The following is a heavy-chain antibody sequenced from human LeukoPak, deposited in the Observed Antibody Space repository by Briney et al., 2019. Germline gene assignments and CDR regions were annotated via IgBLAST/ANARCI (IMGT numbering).Heavy chain of an antibody. D-gene: IGHD1-14*01. Sequence: PGGIRRLSCAAAGFTFGAYWVRWVRQNPGEGLVWVSRIKSDGSVTWYADSVKGRFTISRDNAKNMLYLQMNSLRDEDTAVYFCARDHDAVGTTIDHWGQGTLVTVSS. J-gene: IGHJ4*02. CDR2: IKSDGSVT. CDR3: ARDHDAVGTTIDH. CDR1: GFTFGAYW. V-gene: IGHV3-74*01.